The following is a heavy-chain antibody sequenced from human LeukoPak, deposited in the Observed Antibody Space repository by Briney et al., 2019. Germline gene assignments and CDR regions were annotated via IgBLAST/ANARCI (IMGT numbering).Heavy chain of an antibody. D-gene: IGHD3-10*01. J-gene: IGHJ4*02. CDR1: GFTFSSYA. CDR3: ARDHRGVRDYFDY. V-gene: IGHV3-30-3*01. Sequence: GGSLRLSCAASGFTFSSYAMHWVRQAPGKGLEWVAVISYDGSNKYYADSVKGRFTISRDNSKNTLYLQMNSLRAEDTAVYYCARDHRGVRDYFDYWGQGTLVTVSS. CDR2: ISYDGSNK.